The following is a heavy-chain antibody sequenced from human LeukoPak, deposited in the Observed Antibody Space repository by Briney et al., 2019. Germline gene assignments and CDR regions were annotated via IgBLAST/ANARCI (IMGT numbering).Heavy chain of an antibody. CDR1: GFTFSDYW. V-gene: IGHV3-74*01. J-gene: IGHJ4*02. CDR3: AKSATIIVPPGDY. CDR2: IKTDGTST. D-gene: IGHD3-22*01. Sequence: GGSLRLSCAASGFTFSDYWMYWVRQAPGKGLVWVSLIKTDGTSTIYADSVKGRFTVSRDNSKNTLYLQMNSLRAEDTAVYYCAKSATIIVPPGDYWGQGTLVTVSS.